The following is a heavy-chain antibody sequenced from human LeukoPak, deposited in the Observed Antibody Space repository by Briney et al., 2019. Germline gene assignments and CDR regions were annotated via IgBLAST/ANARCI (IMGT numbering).Heavy chain of an antibody. Sequence: GGSLRLSCAAFGFTFSTYAMSWVRQAPGKGLEWVCGISASGGSTCYADSVKGRFTISRDNSKNTLYLQMNSLRAEDTAVYYCAKDRDSTLIRGAIYDWGQGTLVTVSS. CDR3: AKDRDSTLIRGAIYD. CDR1: GFTFSTYA. CDR2: ISASGGST. J-gene: IGHJ4*02. V-gene: IGHV3-23*01. D-gene: IGHD3-10*01.